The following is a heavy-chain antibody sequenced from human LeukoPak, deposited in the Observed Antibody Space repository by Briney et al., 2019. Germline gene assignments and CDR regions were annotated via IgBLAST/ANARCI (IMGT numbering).Heavy chain of an antibody. CDR2: INTDGSSL. V-gene: IGHV3-74*01. Sequence: GGSLRLSRAASGFTFSSYWMYWVRQAPGKGPVWVARINTDGSSLNYADSVKGRFTISRDNAKNTLYLQMNSLRAEDTAVYYCARGDGYYDSSGYLNWFDPWGQGTLVTVSS. CDR1: GFTFSSYW. CDR3: ARGDGYYDSSGYLNWFDP. D-gene: IGHD3-22*01. J-gene: IGHJ5*02.